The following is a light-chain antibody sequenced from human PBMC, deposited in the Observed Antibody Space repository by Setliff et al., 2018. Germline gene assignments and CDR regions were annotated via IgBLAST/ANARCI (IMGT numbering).Light chain of an antibody. V-gene: IGLV2-14*01. CDR1: SSDVGGYNY. Sequence: QSALTQPASVSGSPGQSIIISCTGTSSDVGGYNYVSWYQQHPGKAPKLMIYDVSKRPSGVSNRFSGSKSGSTASLTISGLQAEDEADYYCSSYTSSSTYVFGTGTKVTVL. CDR3: SSYTSSSTYV. J-gene: IGLJ1*01. CDR2: DVS.